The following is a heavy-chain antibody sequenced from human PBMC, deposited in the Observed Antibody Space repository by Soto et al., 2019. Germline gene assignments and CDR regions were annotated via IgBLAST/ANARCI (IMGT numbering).Heavy chain of an antibody. CDR1: GGSISTYY. J-gene: IGHJ5*02. D-gene: IGHD6-13*01. V-gene: IGHV4-59*01. Sequence: PSETLSLTCTVSGGSISTYYWNWIRQPPGKGLEWVGSVYYSGSTKYNPSLKSRVTISVDTSKNQFSLQLPSVTAADTAVYYCARSSSSYNWFDAWGQGALVTVSS. CDR3: ARSSSSYNWFDA. CDR2: VYYSGST.